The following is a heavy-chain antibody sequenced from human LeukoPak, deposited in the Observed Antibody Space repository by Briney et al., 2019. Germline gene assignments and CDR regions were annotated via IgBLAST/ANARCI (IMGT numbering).Heavy chain of an antibody. CDR2: IYSGGST. CDR1: GFTVSSNY. Sequence: GGSLRPSCAASGFTVSSNYMSWVRQAPGKGLEWVSVIYSGGSTYYADSVKGRFTISRDNSKNTLYLQMNSLRAEDTAVYYCARDGDSSSWSDAFDIWGQGTMVTVSS. CDR3: ARDGDSSSWSDAFDI. J-gene: IGHJ3*02. V-gene: IGHV3-53*01. D-gene: IGHD6-13*01.